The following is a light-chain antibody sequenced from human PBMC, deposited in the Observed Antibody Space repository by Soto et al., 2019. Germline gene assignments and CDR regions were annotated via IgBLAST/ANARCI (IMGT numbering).Light chain of an antibody. CDR3: SSYTSGSSHYV. CDR1: SIDVGAYYS. CDR2: GVT. J-gene: IGLJ1*01. V-gene: IGLV2-14*01. Sequence: QAALTQPASVSGSPGQSITIACTGTSIDVGAYYSVSWYQHHPGKAPKLIIYGVTNRPSGVSNRFSGSKSGNTAPLTISGLQAEDEADYHCSSYTSGSSHYVFGTGTKVTVL.